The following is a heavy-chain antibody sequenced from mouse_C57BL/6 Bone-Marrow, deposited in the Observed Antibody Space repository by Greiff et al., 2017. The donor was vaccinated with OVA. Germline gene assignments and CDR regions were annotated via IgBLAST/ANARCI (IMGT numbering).Heavy chain of an antibody. CDR3: ARRNWYFDV. Sequence: DVMLVESGGDLVKPGGSLKLSCAASGFTFSSYGMSWVRQTPDKRLEWVATISSGGSYTYYPDSVKGRFTISRDNAKNTLYLQMSSLKSEDTAMYYSARRNWYFDVWGTGTTVTVSS. J-gene: IGHJ1*03. CDR1: GFTFSSYG. CDR2: ISSGGSYT. V-gene: IGHV5-6*02.